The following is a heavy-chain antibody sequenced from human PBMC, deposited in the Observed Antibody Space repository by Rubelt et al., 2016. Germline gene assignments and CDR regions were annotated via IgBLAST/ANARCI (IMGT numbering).Heavy chain of an antibody. V-gene: IGHV1-8*01. CDR1: GYTFTSYD. Sequence: QVQLVQSGAEVKKPGASVKVSCKASGYTFTSYDINWVRQATGQGLEWMGWMNPNSGNTGYAQKFQGRVTMTRNTSIRTAYMGLSSRGSDDTAGDYCASQGEQRGYWGQGTLVTVSS. J-gene: IGHJ4*02. D-gene: IGHD6-25*01. CDR2: MNPNSGNT. CDR3: ASQGEQRGY.